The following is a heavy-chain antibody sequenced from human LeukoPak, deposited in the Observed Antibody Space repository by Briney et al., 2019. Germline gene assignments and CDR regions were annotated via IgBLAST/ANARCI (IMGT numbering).Heavy chain of an antibody. J-gene: IGHJ5*02. Sequence: ASVKVSCKASGYTFTSYYMHWVRQAPGQGLEWMGIINPSGGSTSYAQRFQGRVTMTRDTSTSTVYMELSSLRSEDTAVYYCARNSYELIVVVTASYNWFDPWGQGTLVTVSS. CDR2: INPSGGST. CDR3: ARNSYELIVVVTASYNWFDP. CDR1: GYTFTSYY. V-gene: IGHV1-46*01. D-gene: IGHD2-21*02.